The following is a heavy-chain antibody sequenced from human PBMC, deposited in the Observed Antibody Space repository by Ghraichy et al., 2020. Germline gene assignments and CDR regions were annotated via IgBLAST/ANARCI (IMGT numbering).Heavy chain of an antibody. J-gene: IGHJ6*02. CDR3: ARASTVVRFYYYDAMDV. D-gene: IGHD4-23*01. CDR2: ISSSSRNV. Sequence: GGSLRLSCVGSGFTFSSYNLNWVRQSPGKGLEWVSYISSSSRNVFCADSVKGRFTISRDNAQNSLYLQMNSLRDEDTTEYYCARASTVVRFYYYDAMDVWGQGTTVTVSS. CDR1: GFTFSSYN. V-gene: IGHV3-48*02.